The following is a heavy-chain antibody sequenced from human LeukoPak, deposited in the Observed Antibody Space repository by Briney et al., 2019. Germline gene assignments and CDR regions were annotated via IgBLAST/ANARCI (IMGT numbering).Heavy chain of an antibody. CDR2: IGASGEST. V-gene: IGHV3-23*01. CDR3: AKVIQLST. CDR1: GFTFSVAA. J-gene: IGHJ3*01. Sequence: SGGSLRLSCAASGFTFSVAAMTWVRQAPGKGLEWVSLIGASGESTYYADSVKGRFTISRENSKNTLSLQMNSLRVEDTAMYFCAKVIQLSTWGLGTMVTVSS. D-gene: IGHD5-24*01.